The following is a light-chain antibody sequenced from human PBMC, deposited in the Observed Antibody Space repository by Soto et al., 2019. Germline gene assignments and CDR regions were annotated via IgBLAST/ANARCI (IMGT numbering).Light chain of an antibody. CDR1: QSVSTN. CDR2: GAS. J-gene: IGKJ5*01. Sequence: EIVMTQSPATLSVSPGERAILSCRASQSVSTNLGWYQQKPGQAPRLLIFGASTRATGIPARFSGSGSGTECTRTISSLQSEDSAVYYCQQYNNWPPFTFGQGTRLEIK. V-gene: IGKV3-15*01. CDR3: QQYNNWPPFT.